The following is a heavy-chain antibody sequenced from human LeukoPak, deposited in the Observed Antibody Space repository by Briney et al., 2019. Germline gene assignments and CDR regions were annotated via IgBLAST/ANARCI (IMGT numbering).Heavy chain of an antibody. Sequence: ASVKVSCKASGYTCTSFDINWVRQATGQGLEWMGWMNPNSGNTGYGQSFQGRITMTRDISIGTAYMELSNLTSEDTAIYYCTRGSSGRRDNWGQGTLVTVSA. J-gene: IGHJ4*02. V-gene: IGHV1-8*01. CDR3: TRGSSGRRDN. CDR2: MNPNSGNT. D-gene: IGHD6-19*01. CDR1: GYTCTSFD.